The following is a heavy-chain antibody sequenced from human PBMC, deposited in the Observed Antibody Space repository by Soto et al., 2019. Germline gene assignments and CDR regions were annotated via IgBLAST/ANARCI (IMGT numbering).Heavy chain of an antibody. CDR1: GGSISSSSYY. D-gene: IGHD3-22*01. J-gene: IGHJ4*02. CDR2: IYYSGTT. Sequence: PSETLSLTCIVSGGSISSSSYYWGWIHQPPGKGLEWIGSIYYSGTTYYNPSLKSRVTISVDRSKNQISLRLSSVTAADTAVYFCTRLGYDSSGYWGQGIMVTVSS. V-gene: IGHV4-39*01. CDR3: TRLGYDSSGY.